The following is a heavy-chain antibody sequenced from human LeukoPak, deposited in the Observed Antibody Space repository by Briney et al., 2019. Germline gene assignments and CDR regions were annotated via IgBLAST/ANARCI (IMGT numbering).Heavy chain of an antibody. V-gene: IGHV4-38-2*02. CDR1: GGSSSGYY. D-gene: IGHD2-15*01. CDR3: ASEYCSGGSCPTY. CDR2: IYHSGST. J-gene: IGHJ4*02. Sequence: PSETLSLTCTVSGGSSSGYYWGWIRQPPGKGLEWIGSIYHSGSTYYNPSLKSRVTISVDTSKNQFSLKLSSVTAADTAVYYCASEYCSGGSCPTYWGQGTLVTVSS.